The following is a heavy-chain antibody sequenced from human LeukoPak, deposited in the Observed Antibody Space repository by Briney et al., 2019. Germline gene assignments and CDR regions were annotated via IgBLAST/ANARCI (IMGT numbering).Heavy chain of an antibody. V-gene: IGHV3-23*01. CDR1: GFTFRSHA. Sequence: GGSLRLSCVGSGFTFRSHAMSWVRQAPEKGLEFVSGIYENGGTTYYADSVKGRFTISRDNAKNSLYLQMNSLRAEDTAVYYCARDPHYDFWSGYYPMDVWGQGTTVIVSS. CDR3: ARDPHYDFWSGYYPMDV. CDR2: IYENGGTT. D-gene: IGHD3-3*01. J-gene: IGHJ6*02.